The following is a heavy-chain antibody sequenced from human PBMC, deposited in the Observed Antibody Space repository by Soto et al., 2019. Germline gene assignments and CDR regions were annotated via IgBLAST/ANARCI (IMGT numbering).Heavy chain of an antibody. CDR3: AKVSSSWYAGFFDL. Sequence: GGSLRHTVTASEFAFIGHPMTWVRQAPGKGLEWVSGLSDSGGSIYYADSVKGRFTISRDNSMNTLYLQMNTLRAEDTAIYYCAKVSSSWYAGFFDLWGQGTLVTVSS. V-gene: IGHV3-23*01. J-gene: IGHJ4*02. CDR2: LSDSGGSI. CDR1: EFAFIGHP. D-gene: IGHD6-13*01.